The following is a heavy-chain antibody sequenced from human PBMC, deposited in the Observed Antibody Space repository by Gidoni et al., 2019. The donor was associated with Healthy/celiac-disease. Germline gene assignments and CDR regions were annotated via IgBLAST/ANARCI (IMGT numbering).Heavy chain of an antibody. CDR3: ARARIAAAGLLYYYGMDV. J-gene: IGHJ6*02. Sequence: QVQLVQSGAEVTKPGSSVKVSCKASGGTFSRYAISWVRQAPGQGLEWMGGIIPIFGTANYAQKFQGRVTITADESTSTAYMELSSLRSEDTAVYYCARARIAAAGLLYYYGMDVWGQGTTVTVSS. CDR2: IIPIFGTA. V-gene: IGHV1-69*01. CDR1: GGTFSRYA. D-gene: IGHD6-13*01.